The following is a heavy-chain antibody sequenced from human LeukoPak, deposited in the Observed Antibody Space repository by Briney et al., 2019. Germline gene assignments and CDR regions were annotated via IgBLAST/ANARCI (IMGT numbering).Heavy chain of an antibody. D-gene: IGHD1-26*01. V-gene: IGHV3-74*01. Sequence: PGGSLRLSCAASGFTFSSYWMYWVRQTPGKGLVWVSRINSDGSSTSYADSVKGRFTISRDNAKNTLYLQMNSLRAEGTAVYYCARDPSGTYYGGGWFDPWGQGTLVTVSS. CDR2: INSDGSST. CDR1: GFTFSSYW. J-gene: IGHJ5*02. CDR3: ARDPSGTYYGGGWFDP.